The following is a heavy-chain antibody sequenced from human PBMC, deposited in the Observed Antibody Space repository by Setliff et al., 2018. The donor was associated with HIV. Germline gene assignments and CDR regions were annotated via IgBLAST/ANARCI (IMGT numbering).Heavy chain of an antibody. J-gene: IGHJ4*02. CDR1: GYSISSGYY. CDR3: ARITYYDILTGSSYYFDY. Sequence: PSETLSLTCAVSGYSISSGYYWGWIRQPPGKGLEWIGSIYHSGSTYYNPSLKSRVTISVDTSKNQFSLKLSSVTAADTAVYYCARITYYDILTGSSYYFDYWGQGTLVTVSS. V-gene: IGHV4-38-2*01. D-gene: IGHD3-9*01. CDR2: IYHSGST.